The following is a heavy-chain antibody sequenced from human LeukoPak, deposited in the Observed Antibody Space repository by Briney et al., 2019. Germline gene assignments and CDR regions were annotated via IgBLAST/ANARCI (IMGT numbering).Heavy chain of an antibody. CDR2: INPVNSDT. D-gene: IGHD4-17*01. J-gene: IGHJ4*02. V-gene: IGHV5-51*01. CDR3: ARLFSGDYYYFDY. Sequence: GESLKISCKGSGYIFTDSWIAWVRQMPGKGLEWMGIINPVNSDTVYSPSFQGQVTMSVDKSISTAYLQWSSLEASDTAIYYCARLFSGDYYYFDYWGQGTLVTVSS. CDR1: GYIFTDSW.